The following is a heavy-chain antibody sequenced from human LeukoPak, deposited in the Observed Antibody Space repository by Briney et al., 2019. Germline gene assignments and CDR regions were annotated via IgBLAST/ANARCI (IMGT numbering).Heavy chain of an antibody. CDR3: AKDGGTAIPGAFDI. V-gene: IGHV3-23*01. D-gene: IGHD5-18*01. CDR2: ISGSGPTT. CDR1: GFTFNNYA. Sequence: GGSLRLSCAASGFTFNNYAMSWVRQAPGKGLEWVSVISGSGPTTYYADSVKGRFTISRDNSKNTVYLQMNSLRAEDTAVYYCAKDGGTAIPGAFDIWGQGTMVTVSS. J-gene: IGHJ3*02.